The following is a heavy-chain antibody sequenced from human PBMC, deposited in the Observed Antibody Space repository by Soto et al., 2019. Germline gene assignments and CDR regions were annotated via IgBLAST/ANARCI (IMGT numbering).Heavy chain of an antibody. Sequence: GGSLRLSCAASGFTFSGYAMSWGRQAPGKGLEWVSAISGSGGSTYYADSVKGRFTISRDNSKNTLYQQMNSLRAEDTAVYYCAKDPSSSWYYGYWGQGTLVTVSS. D-gene: IGHD6-13*01. V-gene: IGHV3-23*01. CDR3: AKDPSSSWYYGY. CDR2: ISGSGGST. J-gene: IGHJ4*02. CDR1: GFTFSGYA.